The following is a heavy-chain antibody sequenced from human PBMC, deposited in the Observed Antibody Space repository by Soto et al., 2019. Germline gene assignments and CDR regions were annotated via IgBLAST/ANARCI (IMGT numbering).Heavy chain of an antibody. V-gene: IGHV4-39*01. Sequence: PXETRSLTCRDSSGCSSSSSYDWGWIRQPAGKGREWRGSIQYSGSTYYHPSLKSRVTISVDTSKNQFSLKLSSVTAADTAVYYCASLVGYYDILTGYLSQWFHPWGQGTLVTVSS. CDR3: ASLVGYYDILTGYLSQWFHP. CDR1: SGCSSSSSYD. CDR2: IQYSGST. D-gene: IGHD3-9*01. J-gene: IGHJ5*02.